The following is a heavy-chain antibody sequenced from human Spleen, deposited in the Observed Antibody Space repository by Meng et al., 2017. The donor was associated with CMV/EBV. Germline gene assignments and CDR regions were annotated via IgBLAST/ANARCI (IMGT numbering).Heavy chain of an antibody. J-gene: IGHJ4*02. Sequence: YTFTNYDIHWVRQATGQGLEWMGWMNPNSGNTGYAEKFQGRVTMTRNISISTAYMELSSLRSEDTAVYYCARDSDYYDSSDPTLDSWGQGTLVTVSS. V-gene: IGHV1-8*01. CDR2: MNPNSGNT. CDR3: ARDSDYYDSSDPTLDS. D-gene: IGHD3-22*01. CDR1: YTFTNYD.